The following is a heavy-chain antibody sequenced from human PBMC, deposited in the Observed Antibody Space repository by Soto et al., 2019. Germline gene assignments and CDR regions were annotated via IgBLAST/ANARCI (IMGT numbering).Heavy chain of an antibody. D-gene: IGHD3-3*01. Sequence: QVQLQESGPGLVKPSGTLSLTCAVSSGSISSSNWWSWVRQPPGKGREWIGEIYHSGSTNYNPSLKSRVTISVDKSKNQFSLKLSSVTAADTAVYYCASMKYYDFWSGYSDFDYWGQGTLVTVSS. CDR2: IYHSGST. CDR1: SGSISSSNW. CDR3: ASMKYYDFWSGYSDFDY. V-gene: IGHV4-4*02. J-gene: IGHJ4*02.